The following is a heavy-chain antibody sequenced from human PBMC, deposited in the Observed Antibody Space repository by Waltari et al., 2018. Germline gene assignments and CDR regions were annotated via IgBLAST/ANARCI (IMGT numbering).Heavy chain of an antibody. V-gene: IGHV3-7*01. Sequence: EVQLVESGGGLVQPGGSLRLSCAASGFTFSSYWMIWVRQAPGKGLEWVANIKQDGSEKYYVDSVKGRFTISRDNAKNSLYLQMNSLRAEDTAVYYCARDFPPGNMDVWGKGTTVTISS. J-gene: IGHJ6*03. CDR3: ARDFPPGNMDV. CDR2: IKQDGSEK. CDR1: GFTFSSYW.